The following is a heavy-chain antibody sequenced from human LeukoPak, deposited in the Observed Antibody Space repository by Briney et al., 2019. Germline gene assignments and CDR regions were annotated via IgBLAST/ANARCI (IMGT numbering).Heavy chain of an antibody. D-gene: IGHD4-23*01. CDR1: GFTFSTYA. V-gene: IGHV3-66*01. CDR3: ARDLTYGGKRGFYFDY. J-gene: IGHJ4*02. CDR2: IYGDGST. Sequence: GGPLRLSCAVSGFTFSTYAMNWVRQAPGKSLEWVSVIYGDGSTYYADSVKGRFTMSRDNSKNTVYLQMNSLRAEDTAVYYCARDLTYGGKRGFYFDYWGQGTLVTVSS.